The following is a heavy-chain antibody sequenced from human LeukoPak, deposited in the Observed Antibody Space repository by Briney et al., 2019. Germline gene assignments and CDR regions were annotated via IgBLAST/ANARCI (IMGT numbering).Heavy chain of an antibody. CDR2: IDPSDSYS. CDR1: GDSFTSYW. D-gene: IGHD3-10*01. V-gene: IGHV5-10-1*04. J-gene: IGHJ5*02. Sequence: KGGDSLKISCKGSGDSFTSYWISWLRQLPGKGLEWMGRIDPSDSYSNYSPSFQGQVTISADKSISTAYLQWSSLKASDTAMYYCARHFPYYGSGSYYMSQPPNWFDPWGQGTLVTVSS. CDR3: ARHFPYYGSGSYYMSQPPNWFDP.